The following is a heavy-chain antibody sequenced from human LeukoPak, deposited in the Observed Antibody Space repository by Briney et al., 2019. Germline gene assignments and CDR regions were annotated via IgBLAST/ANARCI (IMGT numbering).Heavy chain of an antibody. D-gene: IGHD3-3*01. Sequence: GGSLRLSCAASGFTFSSYGMHWVRQAPGKGLEWVAFIRYDGSNKYYADSVRGRFTISRDNSKNTLYLQMNSLRAEDTAVYYCAKDHSVFGVVITDLGGYWGQGTLVTVSS. CDR2: IRYDGSNK. CDR1: GFTFSSYG. J-gene: IGHJ4*02. V-gene: IGHV3-30*02. CDR3: AKDHSVFGVVITDLGGY.